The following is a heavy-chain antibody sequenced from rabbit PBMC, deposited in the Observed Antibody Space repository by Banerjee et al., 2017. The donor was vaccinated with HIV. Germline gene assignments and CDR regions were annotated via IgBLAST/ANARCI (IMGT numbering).Heavy chain of an antibody. D-gene: IGHD7-1*01. CDR3: LRRWHSTDL. V-gene: IGHV1S7*01. Sequence: QLKETGGGLVQPGGSLTLSCKASGFDFSSYYMTWVRQAPGKGLEWIGYIDPVFAGTYYASWVNGRFTISSHNAQNTLYLQLNSLTAADTATYFCLRRWHSTDLWGPGTLVT. J-gene: IGHJ4*01. CDR1: GFDFSSYY. CDR2: IDPVFAGT.